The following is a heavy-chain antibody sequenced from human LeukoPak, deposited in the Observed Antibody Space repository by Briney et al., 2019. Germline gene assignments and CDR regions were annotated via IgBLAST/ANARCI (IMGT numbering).Heavy chain of an antibody. CDR3: AREGRAAADTNWFDP. CDR1: GYTFTDYY. D-gene: IGHD6-13*01. CDR2: INPNSAGT. V-gene: IGHV1-2*02. J-gene: IGHJ5*02. Sequence: ASVKVSCKASGYTFTDYYIHWVRQAPGQGLEWMGWINPNSAGTTYAQKFQGRVSMTRDSSISTAHMELRRLTSDDTAVYYCAREGRAAADTNWFDPWGQGTLVTVS.